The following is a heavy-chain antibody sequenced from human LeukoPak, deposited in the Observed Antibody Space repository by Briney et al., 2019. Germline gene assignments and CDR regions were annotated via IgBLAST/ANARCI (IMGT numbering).Heavy chain of an antibody. CDR1: GFTFSSYS. V-gene: IGHV3-30-3*01. CDR3: ARDRSDYSSHFDY. CDR2: ISYDGSNK. J-gene: IGHJ4*02. Sequence: PGGSLRLSCAASGFTFSSYSMHWVRQAPGKGLEWVAVISYDGSNKYYADSVKGRFTISRDNSKNTLYLQMNSLRAEDTAVYYCARDRSDYSSHFDYWGQGTLVTVSS. D-gene: IGHD4-11*01.